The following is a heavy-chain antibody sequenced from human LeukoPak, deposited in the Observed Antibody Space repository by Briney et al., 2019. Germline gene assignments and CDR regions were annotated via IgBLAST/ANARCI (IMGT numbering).Heavy chain of an antibody. Sequence: PGGSLRLSCAVSGFTFSSYAMSWVRQAPGKGLEWVSTINGGGDNTYYADSVKGRFTISRDDSKNTLYLQMNSLRAEDTAVYYCAKGQSYFGSGSRPDYWGQGTLVTVSS. CDR2: INGGGDNT. CDR3: AKGQSYFGSGSRPDY. V-gene: IGHV3-23*01. D-gene: IGHD3-10*01. CDR1: GFTFSSYA. J-gene: IGHJ4*02.